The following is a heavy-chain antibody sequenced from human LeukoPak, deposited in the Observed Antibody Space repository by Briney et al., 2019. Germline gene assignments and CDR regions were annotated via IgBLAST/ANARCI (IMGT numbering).Heavy chain of an antibody. CDR1: GFTFSSYG. Sequence: GGSLRLSCAASGFTFSSYGMHWVRQAPGKGLEWVAFIRYDGSNKYYADSVKGRFTIFRDNSKNTLYLQMNSLRAEDTAVYYCAKERAILDRYMDYWGQGTLVTVSS. V-gene: IGHV3-30*02. D-gene: IGHD3/OR15-3a*01. J-gene: IGHJ4*02. CDR2: IRYDGSNK. CDR3: AKERAILDRYMDY.